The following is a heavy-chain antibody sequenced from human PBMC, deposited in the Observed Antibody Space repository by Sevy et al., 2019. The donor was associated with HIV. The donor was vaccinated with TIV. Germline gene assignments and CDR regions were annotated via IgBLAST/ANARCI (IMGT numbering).Heavy chain of an antibody. V-gene: IGHV5-51*01. CDR3: ARRGWESDLRIDY. CDR1: GYSFTNFW. CDR2: INPGDSGS. D-gene: IGHD1-26*01. Sequence: GESLKISCNVSGYSFTNFWIGWVRQVPGKGLEWMGLINPGDSGSRYSPSFEGQVTISVDKPSSTIYLEWSSLKASDATMYYCARRGWESDLRIDYWGQGTLVTVSS. J-gene: IGHJ4*02.